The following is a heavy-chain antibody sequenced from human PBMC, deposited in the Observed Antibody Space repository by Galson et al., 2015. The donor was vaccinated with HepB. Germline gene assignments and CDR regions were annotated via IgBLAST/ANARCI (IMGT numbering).Heavy chain of an antibody. D-gene: IGHD2-21*01. CDR1: GGSISSSNYF. J-gene: IGHJ3*01. CDR2: TSDSGST. Sequence: TLSLTCTVSGGSISSSNYFWSRIRQHPEKGLEWIAYTSDSGSTYSNPSLKSRVAMSVDTSKNQFSLKLTSVSAADTAVYYCAREVIAAAATDAFDLWGQGTLVTVSS. CDR3: AREVIAAAATDAFDL. V-gene: IGHV4-31*03.